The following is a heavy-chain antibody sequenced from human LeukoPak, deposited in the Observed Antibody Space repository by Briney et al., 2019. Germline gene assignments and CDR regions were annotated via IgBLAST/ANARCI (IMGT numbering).Heavy chain of an antibody. Sequence: PGGSLRLSCAASGFTVSSNYMSWVRQAPGKGLEWVSVIYSGGSTYYADSVKGRFTISRDNAKNTLYLQMNSLRAEDTAVYYCARTGTKTPYDYWGQGTMVTVSS. J-gene: IGHJ4*02. D-gene: IGHD1-1*01. CDR2: IYSGGST. V-gene: IGHV3-66*01. CDR3: ARTGTKTPYDY. CDR1: GFTVSSNY.